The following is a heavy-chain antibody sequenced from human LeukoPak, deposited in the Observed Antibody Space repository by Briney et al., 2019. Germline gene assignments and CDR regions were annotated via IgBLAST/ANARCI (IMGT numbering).Heavy chain of an antibody. V-gene: IGHV1-2*02. J-gene: IGHJ3*02. CDR2: INPNSGGT. Sequence: GASVKVSCKASGYTFTGYYMHWVRQAPGQGLEWMGWINPNSGGTNYAQKFQGRVTMTRDTSISTAYMELSRLRSDDTAVYYCVSSIAARHDAFDIWGQGTMVTVSS. D-gene: IGHD6-6*01. CDR1: GYTFTGYY. CDR3: VSSIAARHDAFDI.